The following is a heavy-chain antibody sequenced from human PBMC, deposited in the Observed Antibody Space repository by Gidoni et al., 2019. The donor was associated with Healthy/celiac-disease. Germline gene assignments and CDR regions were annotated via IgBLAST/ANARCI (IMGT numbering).Heavy chain of an antibody. V-gene: IGHV1-46*01. CDR2: INPSGGST. Sequence: QVQLVQSGAEVKKPGASVKVSCKASGYTFTSYYMHWVRQAPGQGLEWMGIINPSGGSTSYAQKFQGRVTMTRDTSTSTVYMELGSLRSEDTAVYYCASVPPSYCSGGSCYRDYYYYGMDVWGQGTTVTVSS. CDR3: ASVPPSYCSGGSCYRDYYYYGMDV. CDR1: GYTFTSYY. J-gene: IGHJ6*02. D-gene: IGHD2-15*01.